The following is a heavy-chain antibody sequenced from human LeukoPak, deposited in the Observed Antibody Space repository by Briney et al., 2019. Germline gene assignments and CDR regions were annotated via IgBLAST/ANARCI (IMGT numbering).Heavy chain of an antibody. CDR3: ARTGYSSSWWGYYYGMDV. Sequence: GASVKVSCKASGYTFTSYDINWVRQATGQGLKWMGWMNPNSGNTGYAQKFQGRVTMTRNTSISTACMELSSLRSEDTAVYYCARTGYSSSWWGYYYGMDVWGQGTTVTVSS. CDR2: MNPNSGNT. V-gene: IGHV1-8*01. J-gene: IGHJ6*02. D-gene: IGHD6-13*01. CDR1: GYTFTSYD.